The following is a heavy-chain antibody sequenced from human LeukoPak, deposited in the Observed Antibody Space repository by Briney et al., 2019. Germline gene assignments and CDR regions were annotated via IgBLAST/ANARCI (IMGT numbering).Heavy chain of an antibody. CDR2: ISGSGGST. CDR1: GFTFSSYA. CDR3: AKVRQLWPDFDY. D-gene: IGHD5-18*01. V-gene: IGHV3-23*01. J-gene: IGHJ4*02. Sequence: PGGSLRLSCAASGFTFSSYAMSWVRQAPGKGLEWVSAISGSGGSTYYADSVKGRFTISRDNPKNTLYLQMNSLRAEDTAVYYCAKVRQLWPDFDYWGQGTLVTVSS.